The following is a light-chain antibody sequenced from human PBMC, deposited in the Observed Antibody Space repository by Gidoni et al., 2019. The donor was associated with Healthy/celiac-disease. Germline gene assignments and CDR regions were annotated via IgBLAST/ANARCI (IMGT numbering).Light chain of an antibody. CDR3: QQYGSSPPEYT. CDR1: QSVSSSY. CDR2: GAS. Sequence: EIVLTPSPGTLSLSPGERAALPCRASQSVSSSYLAWYQQKPGQAPRLLIYGASSRATGIPDRFSGSGSGTDFTLTISRLEPEDFAVYYCQQYGSSPPEYTFGQGTKLEIK. V-gene: IGKV3-20*01. J-gene: IGKJ2*01.